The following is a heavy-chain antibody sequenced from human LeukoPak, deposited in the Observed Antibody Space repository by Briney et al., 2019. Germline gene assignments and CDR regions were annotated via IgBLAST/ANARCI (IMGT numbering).Heavy chain of an antibody. CDR3: ARDGPVAGTPFDF. CDR1: GFTFSSHS. D-gene: IGHD6-19*01. J-gene: IGHJ4*02. CDR2: ITSTSRST. V-gene: IGHV3-48*02. Sequence: PGGSLRLSCEASGFTFSSHSMNWVRQAPGEGLEWVSYITSTSRSTYYADSVKGRFTISRDNAKNSLYLQMNSLGDEDTAVYYCARDGPVAGTPFDFWGQGTLVTVSS.